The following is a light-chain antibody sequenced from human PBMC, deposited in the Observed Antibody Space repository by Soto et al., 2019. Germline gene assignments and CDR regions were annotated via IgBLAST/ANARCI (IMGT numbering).Light chain of an antibody. CDR3: LHYNNWPWT. CDR1: QGVARN. J-gene: IGKJ1*01. V-gene: IGKV3-15*01. Sequence: EIMMMQSPATLSVSPGEGATLSCRTSQGVARNLAWYQQKPGRAPRLLIYGAFTRANGIPARFSGSGSGTEFTLTISSLQSEDFAVYYCLHYNNWPWTFGHGTKVEI. CDR2: GAF.